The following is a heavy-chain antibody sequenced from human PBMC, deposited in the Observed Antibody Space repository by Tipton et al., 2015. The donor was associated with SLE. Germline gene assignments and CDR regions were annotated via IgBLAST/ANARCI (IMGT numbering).Heavy chain of an antibody. CDR1: GGSIRSHY. D-gene: IGHD5-24*01. V-gene: IGHV4-59*11. Sequence: TLSLTCNVSGGSIRSHYWSWIRQSPGKGLEWIGYVRYSRNTNYNSSLKSRVTISVDTSKNQSSLKLNSVTAADTAVYYCARDQGWLQFGFDYWGQGILVAVSS. CDR3: ARDQGWLQFGFDY. CDR2: VRYSRNT. J-gene: IGHJ4*02.